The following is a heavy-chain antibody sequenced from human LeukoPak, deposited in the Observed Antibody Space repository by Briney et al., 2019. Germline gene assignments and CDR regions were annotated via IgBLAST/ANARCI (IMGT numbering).Heavy chain of an antibody. D-gene: IGHD2-2*02. J-gene: IGHJ3*02. Sequence: SETLSLTCTVSGGSISSGSYYWSWIRQPAGKGLEWIGRIYTSGSTNYNPSLKSRVTISVDTSKNQFSLKLSSVTAADTAVYYCARGHTQRLFDIWGQGTMVTVSS. V-gene: IGHV4-61*02. CDR2: IYTSGST. CDR3: ARGHTQRLFDI. CDR1: GGSISSGSYY.